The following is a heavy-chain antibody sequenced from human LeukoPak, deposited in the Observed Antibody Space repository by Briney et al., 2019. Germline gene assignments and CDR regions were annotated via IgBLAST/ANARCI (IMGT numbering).Heavy chain of an antibody. CDR3: ARHKRVNYYDSSGTKGFDY. V-gene: IGHV4-39*01. J-gene: IGHJ4*02. CDR2: IYYSGST. D-gene: IGHD3-22*01. Sequence: SDTLSLTCTVSRGSIRRSSYFWRGIRQPPGKGLEWIGSIYYSGSTYYNPSLKSRVTISVDTSKNQFSLKLSSVTAADTAVYYCARHKRVNYYDSSGTKGFDYWGQGSLVTVSS. CDR1: RGSIRRSSYF.